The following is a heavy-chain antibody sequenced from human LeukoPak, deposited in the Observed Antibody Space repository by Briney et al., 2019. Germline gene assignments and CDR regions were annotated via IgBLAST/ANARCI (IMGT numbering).Heavy chain of an antibody. D-gene: IGHD3-22*01. Sequence: PSETLSLTCTVSGGSISGGDYYWSWIRQPPGKGLEWIGYIYYSGSTYYNPSLKSRVTISVDTSKNQFSLKLSSVTAADTAVYYCARSDYYYDSSGYPTPGYWGQGTLVTVSS. CDR1: GGSISGGDYY. CDR3: ARSDYYYDSSGYPTPGY. V-gene: IGHV4-30-4*01. J-gene: IGHJ4*02. CDR2: IYYSGST.